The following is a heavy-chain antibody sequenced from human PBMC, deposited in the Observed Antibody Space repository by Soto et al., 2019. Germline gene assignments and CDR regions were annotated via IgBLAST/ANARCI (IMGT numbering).Heavy chain of an antibody. Sequence: WETLSLTCIVSGASISSFYWSWIRQPPGKELEWIGYMYHSGRSSYNPSLKRRVTISVDTSTNQFSLRLRSVTAADTAVYYCARVRNSNGMDVWGQGTTVTVSS. D-gene: IGHD4-4*01. CDR1: GASISSFY. V-gene: IGHV4-59*01. J-gene: IGHJ6*02. CDR3: ARVRNSNGMDV. CDR2: MYHSGRS.